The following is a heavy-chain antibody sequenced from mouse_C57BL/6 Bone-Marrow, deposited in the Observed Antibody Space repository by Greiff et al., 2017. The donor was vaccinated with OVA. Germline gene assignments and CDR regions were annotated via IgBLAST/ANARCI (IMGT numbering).Heavy chain of an antibody. D-gene: IGHD2-4*01. J-gene: IGHJ4*01. V-gene: IGHV1-53*01. CDR3: ARWVYDYDYAMDY. CDR2: INPSNGGT. Sequence: QVQLQQSGTELVKPGASVKLSCKASGYTFTSYWMHWVKQRPGQGLEWIGNINPSNGGTNYNEKFKSKATLTVDKSSSTAYMQLSSLTSEDSAVYYCARWVYDYDYAMDYWGQGTSVTVSS. CDR1: GYTFTSYW.